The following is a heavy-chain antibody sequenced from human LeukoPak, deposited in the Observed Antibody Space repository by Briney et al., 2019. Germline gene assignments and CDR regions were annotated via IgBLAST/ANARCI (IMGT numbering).Heavy chain of an antibody. J-gene: IGHJ4*02. CDR2: IYSGGST. CDR3: AKDDSGSYYAPGGY. V-gene: IGHV3-66*01. CDR1: GFIVSSNY. Sequence: PGGSLRLSCAASGFIVSSNYMSWVRQAPGKGLEWVSVIYSGGSTYYADSVKGRFTISRDNSKNTLYLQMNSLRAEDTAVYYCAKDDSGSYYAPGGYWGQGTLVTVSS. D-gene: IGHD1-26*01.